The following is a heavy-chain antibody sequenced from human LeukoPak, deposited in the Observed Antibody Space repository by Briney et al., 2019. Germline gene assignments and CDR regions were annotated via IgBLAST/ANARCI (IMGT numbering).Heavy chain of an antibody. J-gene: IGHJ4*02. CDR3: ATGERASPELERRRNFDY. CDR2: ISAYNGNT. CDR1: GYTFTSYG. V-gene: IGHV1-18*01. D-gene: IGHD1-1*01. Sequence: ASVTVSCKASGYTFTSYGISWVRQAPGQGLEWMGWISAYNGNTNYAQKLQGRVTMTEDTSTDTAYMELSSLRSEDTAVYYCATGERASPELERRRNFDYWGQGTLVTVSS.